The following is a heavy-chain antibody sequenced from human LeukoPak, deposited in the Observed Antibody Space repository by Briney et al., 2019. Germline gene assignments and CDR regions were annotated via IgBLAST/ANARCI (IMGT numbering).Heavy chain of an antibody. D-gene: IGHD3-3*01. CDR1: GFTFSSYA. V-gene: IGHV3-30-3*01. Sequence: PGGSLRLSCAASGFTFSSYAMHWVRQAPGKGLEWVAVISYDGSNKYYADSVKGRFTISRDNSKDTLYLQMNSLRAEDTAVYYCAREPQPYYDFWSGYYSHWGQGTLVTVSS. CDR3: AREPQPYYDFWSGYYSH. J-gene: IGHJ4*02. CDR2: ISYDGSNK.